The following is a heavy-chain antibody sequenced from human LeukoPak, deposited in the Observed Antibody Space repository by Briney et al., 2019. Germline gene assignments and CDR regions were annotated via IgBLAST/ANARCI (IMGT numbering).Heavy chain of an antibody. CDR3: ARVHQEGQWLVLGY. D-gene: IGHD6-19*01. V-gene: IGHV4-38-2*01. CDR2: IYHSGST. Sequence: SETLSLTCAVSGYSISSGYYWGWIRQPPGKGLEWIGSIYHSGSTYYNPSLKSRVTISVDTSKNQFSLKLSSVTAADTAVYYCARVHQEGQWLVLGYWGQGTLVTVSS. J-gene: IGHJ4*02. CDR1: GYSISSGYY.